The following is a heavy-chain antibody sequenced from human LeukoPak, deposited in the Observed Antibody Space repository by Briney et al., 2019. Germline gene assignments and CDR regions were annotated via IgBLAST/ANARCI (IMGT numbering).Heavy chain of an antibody. Sequence: ASVKVSCKASGYTFTNYGISWVRQAPGQGPEWMGGIIPIFGTANYAQKFQGRVTITADKSTSTAYMELSSLRSEDTAVYYCAVVLWFGEKPFDYWGQGTLVTVSS. CDR1: GYTFTNYG. CDR3: AVVLWFGEKPFDY. J-gene: IGHJ4*02. V-gene: IGHV1-69*06. D-gene: IGHD3-10*01. CDR2: IIPIFGTA.